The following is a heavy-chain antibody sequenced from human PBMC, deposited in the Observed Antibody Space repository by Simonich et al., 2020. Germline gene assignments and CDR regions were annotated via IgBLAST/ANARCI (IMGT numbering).Heavy chain of an antibody. Sequence: QLQLQESGPGLVKPSETLSLTCTVSGGSISSSSYYWGWIRQPPGKGLEWIGSIYYSGSTYNNPSLKSRVTISVDTSKNKFSLKLSSVTAADTAVYYCARQRVLMVYAIDYWGQGTLVTVSS. D-gene: IGHD2-8*01. J-gene: IGHJ4*02. V-gene: IGHV4-39*01. CDR1: GGSISSSSYY. CDR2: IYYSGST. CDR3: ARQRVLMVYAIDY.